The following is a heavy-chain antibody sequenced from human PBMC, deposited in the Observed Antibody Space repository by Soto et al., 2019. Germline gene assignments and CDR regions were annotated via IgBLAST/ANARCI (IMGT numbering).Heavy chain of an antibody. CDR2: INHSGST. CDR3: ARGLLAAAGTPAGDYYYYGRDV. V-gene: IGHV4-34*01. Sequence: SETLSLTCAVYGGSFSGYYWSWIRQPPGKGLEWIGEINHSGSTNYNPSLKSRVTISVDTSKNQFSLKLSSVTAADTAVYYCARGLLAAAGTPAGDYYYYGRDVWGQGTTVTVS. D-gene: IGHD6-13*01. J-gene: IGHJ6*02. CDR1: GGSFSGYY.